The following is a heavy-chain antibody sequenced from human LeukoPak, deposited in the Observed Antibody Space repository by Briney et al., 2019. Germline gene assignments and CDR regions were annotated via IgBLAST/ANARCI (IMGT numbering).Heavy chain of an antibody. CDR1: GYTFTSYY. J-gene: IGHJ2*01. V-gene: IGHV1-46*01. CDR2: INPSGGST. Sequence: GASVKASCKASGYTFTSYYMHWVRQGPGQGLEWMGIINPSGGSTSYAQKFQGRVTMTRDTSTNTVYMELSSLRSEDTAVYYCARGASSIAALNPFWYFDLWGRGTLVTVTS. D-gene: IGHD6-6*01. CDR3: ARGASSIAALNPFWYFDL.